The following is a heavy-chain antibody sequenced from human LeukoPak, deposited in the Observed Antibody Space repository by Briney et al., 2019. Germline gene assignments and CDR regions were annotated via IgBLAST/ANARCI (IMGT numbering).Heavy chain of an antibody. V-gene: IGHV4-61*02. CDR2: IYTSGST. D-gene: IGHD3-16*01. J-gene: IGHJ5*02. CDR1: GGSISSGSYY. Sequence: SETLSLTCTVSGGSISSGSYYWSWIRQPAGKGLEWIGRIYTSGSTNYNPSLKSRVTISVDTSKNQFSLKLSSVTAADTAVYYCARDGGWFDPWGQGTLVTVSS. CDR3: ARDGGWFDP.